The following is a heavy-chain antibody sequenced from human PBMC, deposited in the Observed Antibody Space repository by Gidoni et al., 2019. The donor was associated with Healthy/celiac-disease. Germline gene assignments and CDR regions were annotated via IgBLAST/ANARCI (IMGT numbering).Heavy chain of an antibody. CDR2: ST. V-gene: IGHV4-39*01. CDR3: ASPVLLWFGEPHRFDY. Sequence: STYYNPSLKSRVTISVDTSKNQFSLKLSSVTAADTAVYYCASPVLLWFGEPHRFDYWGQGILVTVSS. J-gene: IGHJ4*02. D-gene: IGHD3-10*01.